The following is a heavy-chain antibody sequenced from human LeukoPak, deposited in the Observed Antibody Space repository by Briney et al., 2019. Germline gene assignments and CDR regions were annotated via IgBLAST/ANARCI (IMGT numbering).Heavy chain of an antibody. D-gene: IGHD3-22*01. J-gene: IGHJ3*02. Sequence: PGGSLRLSCAASGFTFSKYWMTWVRQAPGKGLEWVANIIGDGSVNYLLDSVKGRFTISRDNVKNSLSLEMNNLRAEDTAVYYCSRDANYYDSSRHYFDAFDIWGQGKMVTASS. CDR2: IIGDGSVN. V-gene: IGHV3-7*01. CDR1: GFTFSKYW. CDR3: SRDANYYDSSRHYFDAFDI.